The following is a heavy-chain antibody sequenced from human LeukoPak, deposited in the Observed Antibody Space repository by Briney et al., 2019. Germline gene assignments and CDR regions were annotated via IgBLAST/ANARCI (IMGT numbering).Heavy chain of an antibody. Sequence: GGSLRLSCAASGFTFSNAWMNWVRQAPGKGLEWVGRIKSKADGATTDYAAPVKGRFTISRDDSKNTLYLQMNRLKTEDTAVYYCTATGNWGQGTLITVSS. CDR2: IKSKADGATT. CDR3: TATGN. CDR1: GFTFSNAW. V-gene: IGHV3-15*01. D-gene: IGHD1-14*01. J-gene: IGHJ4*02.